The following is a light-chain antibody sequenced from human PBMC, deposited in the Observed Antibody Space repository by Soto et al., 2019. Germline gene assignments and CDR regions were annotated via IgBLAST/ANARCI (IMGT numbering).Light chain of an antibody. V-gene: IGKV1-5*01. J-gene: IGKJ5*01. CDR3: QQYNRYPA. CDR2: DAS. CDR1: QRIDIW. Sequence: DIQMTQSPSTLSASVGDRVPITCRASQRIDIWLAWYQHKPGKAPKLLIYDASSLESGVPSRFSGSGSGTEFTLTISSPQPDDLATYYCQQYNRYPAFGQGTRLEIK.